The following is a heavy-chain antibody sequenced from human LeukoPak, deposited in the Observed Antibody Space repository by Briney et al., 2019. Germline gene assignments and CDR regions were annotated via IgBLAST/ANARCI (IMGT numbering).Heavy chain of an antibody. CDR3: ARGPRIVGADY. Sequence: GESLKISCKGSGYTFTTYWIGWVRQVPGKGLEWMGIIYPGDSDTRYSPSSRGQVTISADKSISTAYLQWSSLKASDTAIYYCARGPRIVGADYWGQGTLVTVSS. CDR2: IYPGDSDT. CDR1: GYTFTTYW. V-gene: IGHV5-51*01. J-gene: IGHJ4*02. D-gene: IGHD1-26*01.